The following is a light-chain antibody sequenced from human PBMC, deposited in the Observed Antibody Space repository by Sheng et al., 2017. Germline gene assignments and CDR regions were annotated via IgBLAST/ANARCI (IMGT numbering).Light chain of an antibody. CDR3: QQYHSFWT. J-gene: IGKJ1*01. CDR2: EAS. CDR1: QNIFDW. V-gene: IGKV1-5*03. Sequence: DIQMTQSPSTLSASVGDRVTITCRASQNIFDWLAWYQQTPGKAPKLLIYEASKLESGVPSRFSGTGSGTDFTLTISSLQPEDFATYFCQQYHSFWTFGQGTKVEVK.